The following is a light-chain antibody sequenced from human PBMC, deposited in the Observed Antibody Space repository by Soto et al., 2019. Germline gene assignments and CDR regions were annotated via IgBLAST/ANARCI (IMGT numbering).Light chain of an antibody. Sequence: QPVLTQSPSASASLGASVKLTCTLSSGHNTYAIAWHQQQPEKGPRFLMKLNSDGSHNKGDGIPDRFSGSSSGAERYLTISSLQSEDEADYYCQTWGTGIWVFGGGTQLTVL. CDR1: SGHNTYA. J-gene: IGLJ3*02. V-gene: IGLV4-69*01. CDR3: QTWGTGIWV. CDR2: LNSDGSH.